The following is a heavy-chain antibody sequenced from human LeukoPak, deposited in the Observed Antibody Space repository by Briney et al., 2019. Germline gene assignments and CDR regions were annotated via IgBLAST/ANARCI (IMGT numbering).Heavy chain of an antibody. V-gene: IGHV3-23*01. CDR2: ISGSGGST. CDR3: ANGGPVYGDYYHHWFDP. D-gene: IGHD4-17*01. J-gene: IGHJ5*02. CDR1: GFTFSSYA. Sequence: PGGSLRLSCAVSGFTFSSYAMSWVRQAPGKGLGWVSAISGSGGSTYYADSVKGRFTISRDNSKNTLYLQMNSLRAEDTAVYYCANGGPVYGDYYHHWFDPWGHGTLVTVSS.